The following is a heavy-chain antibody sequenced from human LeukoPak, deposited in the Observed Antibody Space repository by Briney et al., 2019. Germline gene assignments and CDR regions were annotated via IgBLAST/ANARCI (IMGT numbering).Heavy chain of an antibody. D-gene: IGHD2-21*01. CDR1: GYTFTSFG. Sequence: GASVKVSCKASGYTFTSFGISWVRQAPGQGLEWMGWISTYNGYAKYAQNVQGRVTMTTDTSTSTAYMELRSLRSDGTAVYYCARNDSGGYDYWGQGTLVTVSS. J-gene: IGHJ4*02. CDR2: ISTYNGYA. CDR3: ARNDSGGYDY. V-gene: IGHV1-18*01.